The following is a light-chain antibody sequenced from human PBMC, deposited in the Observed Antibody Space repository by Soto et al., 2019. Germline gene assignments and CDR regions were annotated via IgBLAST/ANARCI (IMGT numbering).Light chain of an antibody. J-gene: IGKJ2*02. CDR2: AAS. V-gene: IGKV1-39*01. CDR3: QQSYSTPRT. Sequence: DIQMTQSPSSLSASVGDRVTITCRASQSISSYLNWYQQKPGQAPKLLIYAASSLQSGVPSRFSGCGSGTYFTLTISSLQPEDFATYYCQQSYSTPRTFGQGTKLEIK. CDR1: QSISSY.